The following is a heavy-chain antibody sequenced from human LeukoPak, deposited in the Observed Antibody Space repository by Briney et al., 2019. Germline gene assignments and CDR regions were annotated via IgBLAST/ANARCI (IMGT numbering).Heavy chain of an antibody. J-gene: IGHJ3*02. V-gene: IGHV6-1*01. CDR3: ARDNSYYYGSGSYYKRLKDAFDI. Sequence: SQTLSLTCAISGDSVSSNSAAWNWIRQSPSRGLECLGRTYYRSKWYNDYAVSVKSRITINPDTSKNQFSLQLNSVTPEDTAVYYCARDNSYYYGSGSYYKRLKDAFDIWGQGTMVTVSS. CDR2: TYYRSKWYN. D-gene: IGHD3-10*01. CDR1: GDSVSSNSAA.